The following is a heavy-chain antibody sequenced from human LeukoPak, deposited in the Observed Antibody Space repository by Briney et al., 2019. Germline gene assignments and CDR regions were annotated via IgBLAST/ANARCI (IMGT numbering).Heavy chain of an antibody. V-gene: IGHV1-18*01. D-gene: IGHD4-17*01. CDR3: ARIVVRDDYGDFGCLD. CDR1: GYTFTSYG. Sequence: GASVKVSCKASGYTFTSYGISWVRQARGQGLEWMGWISAYNGNTNYAQKLQGRVTMTTDTSTSTAYMELRSLRSDDTAVYYCARIVVRDDYGDFGCLDWGQGTLVTVSS. CDR2: ISAYNGNT. J-gene: IGHJ4*02.